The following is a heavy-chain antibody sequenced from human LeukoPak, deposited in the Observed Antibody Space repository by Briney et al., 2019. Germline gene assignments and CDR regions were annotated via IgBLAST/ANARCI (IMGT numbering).Heavy chain of an antibody. CDR2: IYYSGST. J-gene: IGHJ4*02. CDR1: GGSFSGYY. Sequence: SETLSLTCAVYGGSFSGYYWSWIRQPPGKGLEWIGYIYYSGSTNYNPSLKSRVTISVDTSKNQFSLKLSSVTAADTAVYYCARGKRSTVTTYYFDYWGQGTLVTVSS. CDR3: ARGKRSTVTTYYFDY. V-gene: IGHV4-59*01. D-gene: IGHD4-17*01.